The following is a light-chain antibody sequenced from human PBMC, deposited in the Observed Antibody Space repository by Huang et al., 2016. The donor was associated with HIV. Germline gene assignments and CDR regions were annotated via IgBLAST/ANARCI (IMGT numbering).Light chain of an antibody. V-gene: IGKV1-39*01. CDR3: QQSYSTLRYT. J-gene: IGKJ2*01. Sequence: DIQMTQSPYSLSASVGDRVTITCRASQSISSYLNWYQKKPGKAPKLLIYAASSLQSEVPSRLSGSGSGTDFTLTISSLQPEDFATYYCQQSYSTLRYTFGQGTKLEIK. CDR2: AAS. CDR1: QSISSY.